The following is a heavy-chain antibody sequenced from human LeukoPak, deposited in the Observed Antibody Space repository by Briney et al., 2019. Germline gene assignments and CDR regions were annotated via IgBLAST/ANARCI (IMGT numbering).Heavy chain of an antibody. D-gene: IGHD4-17*01. CDR1: GYSISSGYY. CDR2: IYHSGIT. CDR3: ARKEEGDYIDL. J-gene: IGHJ5*02. Sequence: PSETLSLTCAVSGYSISSGYYWGWIRQLPGKGLEWIGSIYHSGITYYNPSLKSRVTISVDTSKNQFSLKLSSVTAADTALYYCARKEEGDYIDLWGQGTLVTVS. V-gene: IGHV4-38-2*01.